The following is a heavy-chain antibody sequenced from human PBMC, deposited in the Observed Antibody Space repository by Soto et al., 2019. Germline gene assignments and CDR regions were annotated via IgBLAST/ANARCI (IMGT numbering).Heavy chain of an antibody. D-gene: IGHD3-9*01. Sequence: SGFTFSNAWINWVRQAPGKGLEWVAESFSSGGTQYADSVKGRFTISRDNSRNMVFLQMNGLRVEDTALYYCARDREPDGIWTFDSWGQGALVTVSS. CDR3: ARDREPDGIWTFDS. CDR1: GFTFSNAW. V-gene: IGHV3-53*01. CDR2: SFSSGGT. J-gene: IGHJ4*02.